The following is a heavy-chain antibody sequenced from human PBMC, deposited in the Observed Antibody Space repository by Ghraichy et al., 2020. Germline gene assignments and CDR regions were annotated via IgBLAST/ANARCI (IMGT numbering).Heavy chain of an antibody. CDR1: GFTFSSYE. V-gene: IGHV3-48*03. J-gene: IGHJ3*02. Sequence: GGSLRLSCAASGFTFSSYEMNWVRQAPGKGLEWVSYISSSGSTIYYADSVKGRFTISRDNAKNSLYLQMNSLRAEDTAVYYCARRRNWVGAFDIWGQGTMVTVSS. CDR3: ARRRNWVGAFDI. D-gene: IGHD7-27*01. CDR2: ISSSGSTI.